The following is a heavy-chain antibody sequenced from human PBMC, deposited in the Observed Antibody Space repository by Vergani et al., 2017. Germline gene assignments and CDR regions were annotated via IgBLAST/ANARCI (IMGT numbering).Heavy chain of an antibody. J-gene: IGHJ4*02. CDR1: GFTFSSYA. V-gene: IGHV3-23*01. CDR2: ISGSGGST. D-gene: IGHD2-2*02. Sequence: EVQLLESGGGLVQPGGSLRLSCAASGFTFSSYAMSWVRQAPGKGLEWVSAISGSGGSTYYADSVKGRFTISRDNSKTTLYLQMNSLRAEDTAVYYCAKPHKAYCSSTSCYSFDYWGQGTLVTVSS. CDR3: AKPHKAYCSSTSCYSFDY.